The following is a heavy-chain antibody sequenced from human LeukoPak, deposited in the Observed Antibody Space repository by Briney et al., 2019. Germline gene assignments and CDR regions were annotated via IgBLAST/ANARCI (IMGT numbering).Heavy chain of an antibody. J-gene: IGHJ4*02. V-gene: IGHV4-59*01. CDR2: IYYSGST. Sequence: PSETLSLTCTVSGGSISSYYWSWIRQPPGKGLEWIGYIYYSGSTNYNPSLKSRVTISVDTSKNQFSLKLSSVTAADTAVYYCAREIGDYYDSSGYYFDYWGQGTLVTVSS. D-gene: IGHD3-22*01. CDR3: AREIGDYYDSSGYYFDY. CDR1: GGSISSYY.